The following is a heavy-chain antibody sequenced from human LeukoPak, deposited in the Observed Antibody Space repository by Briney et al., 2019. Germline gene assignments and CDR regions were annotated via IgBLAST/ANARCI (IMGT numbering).Heavy chain of an antibody. Sequence: GGSLRLSCAASGFTFSSYSMNWVRQAPGKGLEWVSSISSSSSYIYYADSVKGRFTISGDNAKNSLYLQMNSLRAEDTAVYYCASFSLKGYDYWGQGTLVTVSS. D-gene: IGHD6-13*01. V-gene: IGHV3-21*01. CDR1: GFTFSSYS. CDR3: ASFSLKGYDY. CDR2: ISSSSSYI. J-gene: IGHJ4*02.